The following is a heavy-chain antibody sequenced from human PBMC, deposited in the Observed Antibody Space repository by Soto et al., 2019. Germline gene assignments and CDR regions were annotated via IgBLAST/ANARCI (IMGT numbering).Heavy chain of an antibody. Sequence: QVQLVQSGAEVKKPGASVKVSCKASGYTFTGYYMHWVRQAARQGLEWMGWINPNSGGTNYAQKFQGWVTMTRDTSISTAYMELSRLRSDDTAVYYCARDGLMSCGGDCYPNFYYYFGLDVWGQGTTVTVSS. D-gene: IGHD2-21*02. J-gene: IGHJ6*02. CDR2: INPNSGGT. CDR1: GYTFTGYY. V-gene: IGHV1-2*04. CDR3: ARDGLMSCGGDCYPNFYYYFGLDV.